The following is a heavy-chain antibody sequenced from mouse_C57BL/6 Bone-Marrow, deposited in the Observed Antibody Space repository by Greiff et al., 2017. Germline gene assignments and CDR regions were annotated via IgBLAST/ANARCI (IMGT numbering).Heavy chain of an antibody. CDR3: ARLGDIRGSNPYYAMDY. Sequence: VQLQQPGAELVMPGASVKLSCKASGYTFTSYWMHWVKQRPGQGLEWIGEIDPSDSYPNYNQKFKGKSTLTVDKSSSTAYMQLSSLTSEDSAVYYCARLGDIRGSNPYYAMDYWGQGTSVTVSS. CDR2: IDPSDSYP. V-gene: IGHV1-69*01. CDR1: GYTFTSYW. J-gene: IGHJ4*01. D-gene: IGHD1-1*01.